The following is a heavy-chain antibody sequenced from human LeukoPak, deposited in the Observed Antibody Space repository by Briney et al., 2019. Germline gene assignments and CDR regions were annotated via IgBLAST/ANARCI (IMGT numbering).Heavy chain of an antibody. CDR1: GFTFSDFA. V-gene: IGHV3-23*01. CDR2: MSASGSHT. Sequence: GGSLRLSCAASGFTFSDFAMSWVRQAPGKGLEWVSGMSASGSHTHSADFVKGRFTISRDNFKNTLYLQMNGLRVEDTAVYYCAKVGSGNNYYFDYWGQGTLVTVSS. J-gene: IGHJ4*02. CDR3: AKVGSGNNYYFDY. D-gene: IGHD1/OR15-1a*01.